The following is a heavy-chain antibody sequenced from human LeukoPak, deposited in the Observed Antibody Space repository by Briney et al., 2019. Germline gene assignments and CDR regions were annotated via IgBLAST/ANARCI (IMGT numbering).Heavy chain of an antibody. J-gene: IGHJ4*02. CDR2: INPNSGGT. Sequence: GASVKVSCKASGYTFTGYYMHWVRQAPGQGLEWMGWINPNSGGTNYAQKFQGRVTMTRDTSISTAYMELSRLRSDDTAVYYCASSRVGDGYNTDYWGQGTLVTVSS. CDR3: ASSRVGDGYNTDY. CDR1: GYTFTGYY. D-gene: IGHD5-24*01. V-gene: IGHV1-2*02.